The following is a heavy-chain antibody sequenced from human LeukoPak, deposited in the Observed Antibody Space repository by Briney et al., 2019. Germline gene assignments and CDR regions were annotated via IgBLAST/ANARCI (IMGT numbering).Heavy chain of an antibody. CDR2: IKPDGGEK. J-gene: IGHJ4*02. D-gene: IGHD3-3*01. V-gene: IGHV3-7*01. CDR1: GFTFRFSDYW. CDR3: ARIYAGGYYDD. Sequence: GGSLRLSCVGSGFTFRFSDYWMTWVRQTPGKGLEWVANIKPDGGEKNYVDSVKGRFTISRDNAKNSLYLQMNSLRAEDTAVYYCARIYAGGYYDDWGQGTLVTVSS.